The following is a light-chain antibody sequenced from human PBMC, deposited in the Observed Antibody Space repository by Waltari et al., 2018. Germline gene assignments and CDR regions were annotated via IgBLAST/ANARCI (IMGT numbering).Light chain of an antibody. CDR2: GTT. V-gene: IGLV1-40*01. CDR1: SSNIGAPYD. CDR3: QSYDSNLSGLV. Sequence: QSGLTQPPSVSGAPGQRVTISCTGSSSNIGAPYDVHWSQHVPGTAPKVLIYGTTPRPSGVPDRFSASKSGTSASLAITGLQAEDEGYYYCQSYDSNLSGLVFGPGTKVTVL. J-gene: IGLJ1*01.